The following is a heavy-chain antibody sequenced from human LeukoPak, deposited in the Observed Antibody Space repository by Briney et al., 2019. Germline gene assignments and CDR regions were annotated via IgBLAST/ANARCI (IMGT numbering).Heavy chain of an antibody. V-gene: IGHV3-30*02. CDR3: AKERDTAMVTIDY. D-gene: IGHD5-18*01. CDR1: GFTFSSSG. J-gene: IGHJ4*02. Sequence: PGGSLRLSCVASGFTFSSSGMHWVRQAPGKGLEWVTFIRYDGSDKYYADSVKGRFTISRDNSKNTLHLQMNSLRAEDTAVYYCAKERDTAMVTIDYWGQGTLVTVSS. CDR2: IRYDGSDK.